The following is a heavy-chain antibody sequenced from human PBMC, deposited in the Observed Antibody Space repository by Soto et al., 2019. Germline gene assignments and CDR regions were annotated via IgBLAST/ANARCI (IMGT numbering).Heavy chain of an antibody. J-gene: IGHJ4*02. V-gene: IGHV3-33*01. Sequence: GGSLRLSCAASGFTFSTYGMHWVRQAPGKGLEWVAVIWYDGSKKYYADSVKGRFTISRDNSKNTVYLQMNSLRAEDTAVYYCARDAYDRRRLDGSFDCRGQGALVTVSS. CDR1: GFTFSTYG. D-gene: IGHD3-22*01. CDR3: ARDAYDRRRLDGSFDC. CDR2: IWYDGSKK.